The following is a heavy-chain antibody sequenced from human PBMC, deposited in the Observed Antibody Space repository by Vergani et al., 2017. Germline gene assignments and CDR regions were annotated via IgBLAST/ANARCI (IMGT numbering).Heavy chain of an antibody. CDR2: ISAYNGNT. V-gene: IGHV1-18*01. D-gene: IGHD3-9*01. CDR1: GYTFTSYG. Sequence: QVQLVQSGAEVKKPGASVKVSCKASGYTFTSYGISWVRQAPGQGLEWMGWISAYNGNTNYAQKLQGRVTMTTDTSTSTAYMELRSLRSDDTAVYYCARDNKEELRYFDWLGGADYYYYGMDVWGQGTTVTVSS. J-gene: IGHJ6*02. CDR3: ARDNKEELRYFDWLGGADYYYYGMDV.